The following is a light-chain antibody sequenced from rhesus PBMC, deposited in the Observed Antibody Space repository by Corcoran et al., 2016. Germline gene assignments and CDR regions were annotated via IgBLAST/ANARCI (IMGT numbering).Light chain of an antibody. CDR3: LQHNSYPLA. Sequence: DIQMTQSPSSLSASVGDTVTITCRASQGISSYLNWFQQKPGKAPKLLIYDASSLESGVPSRFSGSGSGTDFTLTISSLQPKDFAAYYCLQHNSYPLAFGGGTKVEIK. CDR1: QGISSY. V-gene: IGKV1-28*03. J-gene: IGKJ4*01. CDR2: DAS.